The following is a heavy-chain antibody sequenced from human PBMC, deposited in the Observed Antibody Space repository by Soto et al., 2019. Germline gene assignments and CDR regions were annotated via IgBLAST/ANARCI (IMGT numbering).Heavy chain of an antibody. Sequence: AASVKVSCKASGYSFTNNDVSWVLQATGQGLEWMGWMNPGSGDTGYAQKFQGRVTMTRDISIATAYMELSSLRSDDTAIYYCARMGTFGSLNWFDPWGQGTLVTVSS. D-gene: IGHD3-16*01. V-gene: IGHV1-8*01. CDR1: GYSFTNND. J-gene: IGHJ5*02. CDR2: MNPGSGDT. CDR3: ARMGTFGSLNWFDP.